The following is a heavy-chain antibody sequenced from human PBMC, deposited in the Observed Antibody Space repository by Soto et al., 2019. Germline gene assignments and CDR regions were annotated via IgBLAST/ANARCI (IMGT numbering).Heavy chain of an antibody. CDR2: FIPMIGTA. V-gene: IGHV1-69*08. Sequence: QVQLVQSGAEVKRPGSSINISCKASGGTFSIYTVSWVRQAPGQGLEWMGRFIPMIGTANYAQNFQGRVTLSADKSATTAYMELSSLTPQDTALYYWAIVDVTLAPERHGALDVWGQGKGVTVS. CDR3: AIVDVTLAPERHGALDV. J-gene: IGHJ3*01. D-gene: IGHD2-21*02. CDR1: GGTFSIYT.